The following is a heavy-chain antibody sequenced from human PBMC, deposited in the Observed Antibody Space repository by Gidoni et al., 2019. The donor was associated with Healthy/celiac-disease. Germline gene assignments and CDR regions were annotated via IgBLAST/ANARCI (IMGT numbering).Heavy chain of an antibody. CDR3: ARHRGIVVVPAAIAY. V-gene: IGHV4-39*01. Sequence: QLQLQESSPGLVKPSATLSLTCTVSGGSISSSSYYWGWIRQPPGKGLEWIGSIYYSGSTYYNPSLKSRVTISVDTSKNQFSLKLSSVTAADTAVYYCARHRGIVVVPAAIAYWGQGTLVTVSS. CDR2: IYYSGST. CDR1: GGSISSSSYY. D-gene: IGHD2-2*02. J-gene: IGHJ4*02.